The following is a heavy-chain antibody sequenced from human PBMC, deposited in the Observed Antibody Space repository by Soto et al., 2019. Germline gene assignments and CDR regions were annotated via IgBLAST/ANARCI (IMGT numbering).Heavy chain of an antibody. CDR1: GDSVTILC. CDR2: MHYTGFS. J-gene: IGHJ4*01. Sequence: ASQTMSHTRSFAGDSVTILCGTCIRQSPKKGREWIGYMHYTGFSHYNPSLKSRLTISVNRSKNQFTLQLTSVTVEDTPVYYFATSYGYDCYTYWGQGTMVTVSS. CDR3: ATSYGYDCYTY. D-gene: IGHD5-18*01. V-gene: IGHV4-59*02.